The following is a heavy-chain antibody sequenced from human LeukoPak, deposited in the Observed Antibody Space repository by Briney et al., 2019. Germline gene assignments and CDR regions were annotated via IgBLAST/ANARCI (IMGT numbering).Heavy chain of an antibody. D-gene: IGHD3-22*01. CDR3: ARDSGRYYYDSSGPRDY. V-gene: IGHV3-33*01. J-gene: IGHJ4*02. CDR2: IWYDGSNK. CDR1: GFTFSSYG. Sequence: PGGSLRLSCAASGFTFSSYGMHWVRQAPGKGLEWVAVIWYDGSNKYYADSVKGRFTISRDNSKNTLYLQMNSLRAEDTAVYYCARDSGRYYYDSSGPRDYWGQGTLVTVSS.